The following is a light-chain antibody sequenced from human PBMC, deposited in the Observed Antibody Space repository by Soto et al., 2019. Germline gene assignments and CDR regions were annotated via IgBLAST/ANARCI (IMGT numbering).Light chain of an antibody. CDR3: QQYNTWLWT. V-gene: IGKV3-15*01. CDR2: GAP. Sequence: EVVMTQSPATLSVSPGERVTLSCRASQSINAHLAWYQQKPGQAPRLLIHGAPTRATGIPARFSGSGFGTEFILTISSLQSEDFAVYYCQQYNTWLWTFGQGTKVEIQ. CDR1: QSINAH. J-gene: IGKJ1*01.